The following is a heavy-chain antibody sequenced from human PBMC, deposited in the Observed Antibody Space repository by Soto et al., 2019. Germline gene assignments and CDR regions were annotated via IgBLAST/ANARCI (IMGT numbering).Heavy chain of an antibody. V-gene: IGHV4-59*01. Sequence: SETLSLTCTVSGASISSYYWSWVRHPPGKGLEWIGYFYYSGSPNYNPSLKSRVTMSVDTSKNQFTLKLNSMTAADTAVYYCARVRWGSGGARTEFDPWGQGTLVTVSS. CDR3: ARVRWGSGGARTEFDP. D-gene: IGHD3-16*01. CDR2: FYYSGSP. CDR1: GASISSYY. J-gene: IGHJ5*02.